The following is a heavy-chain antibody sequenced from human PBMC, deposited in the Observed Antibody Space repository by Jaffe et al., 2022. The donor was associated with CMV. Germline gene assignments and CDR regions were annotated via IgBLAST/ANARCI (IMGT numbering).Heavy chain of an antibody. J-gene: IGHJ4*02. CDR3: ARSPTIFGVRFDY. CDR2: IYYSGST. D-gene: IGHD3-3*01. Sequence: QVQLQESGPGLVKPSETLSLTCTVSGGSISSYYWSWIRQPPGKGLEWIGYIYYSGSTNYNPSLKSRVTISVDTSKNQFSLKLSSVTAADTAVYYCARSPTIFGVRFDYWGQGTLVTVSS. V-gene: IGHV4-59*01. CDR1: GGSISSYY.